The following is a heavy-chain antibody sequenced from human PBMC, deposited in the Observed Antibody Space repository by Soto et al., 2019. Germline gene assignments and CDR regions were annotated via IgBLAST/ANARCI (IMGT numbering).Heavy chain of an antibody. CDR2: IYHSGST. D-gene: IGHD6-13*01. V-gene: IGHV4-4*01. CDR3: ARRRVAAAGPILGNCDF. J-gene: IGHJ4*02. Sequence: QVQLQESGPGLVKPAGTLSLTCAVSSGSVSSSNWWSWVRQPLGKGLEWIGEIYHSGSTNYNPSLKSRVTISVDISKNQFSLNLSSVTAADTAVYSSARRRVAAAGPILGNCDFWGQGTLVTVSS. CDR1: SGSVSSSNW.